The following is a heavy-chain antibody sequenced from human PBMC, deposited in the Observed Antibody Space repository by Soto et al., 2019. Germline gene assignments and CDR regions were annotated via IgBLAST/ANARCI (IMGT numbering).Heavy chain of an antibody. CDR1: GFTFSSYG. J-gene: IGHJ3*02. D-gene: IGHD6-19*01. V-gene: IGHV3-30*02. CDR2: IWYDGSNK. Sequence: GGSLRLSCAASGFTFSSYGMHWVRQAPGKGLEWVAVIWYDGSNKYYADSVKGRFTISRDNSKNTLYLQMNSLRAEDTAVYYCAKDPGRWLVGAFDIWGQGTMVTVSS. CDR3: AKDPGRWLVGAFDI.